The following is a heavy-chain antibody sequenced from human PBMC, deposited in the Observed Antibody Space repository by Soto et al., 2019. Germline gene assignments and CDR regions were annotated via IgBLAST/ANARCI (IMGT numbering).Heavy chain of an antibody. CDR3: ARDPGDYGDYGFAY. Sequence: EVQLVASGGGLVQPGGSLRLSCAASGFTFSSYSMNWVRQAPGKGLELVSYISSSSSTIYYADSVKGRFTISRDDAKNSLYLQMSSLRDEDTAVYYCARDPGDYGDYGFAYWGQGTLVTVSS. D-gene: IGHD4-17*01. CDR2: ISSSSSTI. CDR1: GFTFSSYS. J-gene: IGHJ4*02. V-gene: IGHV3-48*02.